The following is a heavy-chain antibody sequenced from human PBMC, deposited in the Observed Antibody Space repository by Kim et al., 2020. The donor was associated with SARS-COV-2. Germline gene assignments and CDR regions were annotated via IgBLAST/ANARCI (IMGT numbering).Heavy chain of an antibody. J-gene: IGHJ5*02. CDR2: AT. CDR3: TRARAITGLDP. V-gene: IGHV1-2*02. Sequence: ATYYEYKFQGRVTVTGDRSISTIYMDLSSLRSDDTAVYYCTRARAITGLDPWGQGTLVTVSS.